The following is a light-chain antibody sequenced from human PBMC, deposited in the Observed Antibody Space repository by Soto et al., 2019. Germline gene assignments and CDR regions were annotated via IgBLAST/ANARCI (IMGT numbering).Light chain of an antibody. V-gene: IGKV3-20*01. CDR2: GAS. J-gene: IGKJ5*01. CDR1: QSLITRY. CDR3: QQYGTSPT. Sequence: EIVLTQSPGTLSLFPGERATLSCRASQSLITRYLAWYQQKPGQAPRLLIYGASSRATGIPDRFSGSGYGTDFPLTISRLEPEDFAVYSCQQYGTSPTFGQGTRLEIK.